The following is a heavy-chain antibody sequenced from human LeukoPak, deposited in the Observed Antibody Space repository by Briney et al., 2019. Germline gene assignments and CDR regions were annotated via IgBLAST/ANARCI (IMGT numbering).Heavy chain of an antibody. V-gene: IGHV3-21*04. Sequence: IPGGSLRLSCAASGFTFSSYSMNWVRQAPGKGLEWVSSISSSSSYIYYVDSVKGRFTISRDNAKNSLYLQMNSLRAEDTAVYYCASVGEYGDYVTYWGQGTLVTVSS. CDR2: ISSSSSYI. CDR1: GFTFSSYS. J-gene: IGHJ4*02. D-gene: IGHD4-17*01. CDR3: ASVGEYGDYVTY.